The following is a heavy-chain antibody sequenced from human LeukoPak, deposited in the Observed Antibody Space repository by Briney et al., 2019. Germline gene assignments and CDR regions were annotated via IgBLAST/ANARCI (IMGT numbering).Heavy chain of an antibody. D-gene: IGHD6-13*01. V-gene: IGHV4-59*05. CDR3: APIAAAGIDY. CDR2: IYYSGST. CDR1: GGSISSYY. Sequence: SETLSLTCTVSGGSISSYYWSWIRQPPGKGLEWIGSIYYSGSTYYNPSLKSRVTISVDTSKNQFSLKLSSVTAADTAVYYCAPIAAAGIDYWGQGTLVTVSS. J-gene: IGHJ4*02.